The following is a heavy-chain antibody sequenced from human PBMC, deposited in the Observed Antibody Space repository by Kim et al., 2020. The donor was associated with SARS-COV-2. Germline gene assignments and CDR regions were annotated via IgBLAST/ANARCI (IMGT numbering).Heavy chain of an antibody. CDR2: IKSKTDDETK. V-gene: IGHV3-15*01. CDR1: GFTFSDAW. D-gene: IGHD4-17*01. J-gene: IGHJ4*02. Sequence: GGSLRLSCAASGFTFSDAWMSWVRQVPGKGLEWVGRIKSKTDDETKDYAAPVKGRFAMSRDDSKNTLYLQMNSLKTEDTAVYYCTTSIFGDSGPPFDYWGQGILVTVSS. CDR3: TTSIFGDSGPPFDY.